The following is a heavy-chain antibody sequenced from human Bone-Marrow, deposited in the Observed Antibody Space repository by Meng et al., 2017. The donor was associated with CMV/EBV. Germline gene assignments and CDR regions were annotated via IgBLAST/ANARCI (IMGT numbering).Heavy chain of an antibody. CDR3: ARGGSRSIAAPQVRPELYGMDV. V-gene: IGHV3-13*01. Sequence: GGSLRLSCAASGFTVSSNYMSWVRQAPGKGLEWVSAIGTAGDTYYPGSVKGRFTISRENAKNSLYLQMNSLRAGDTAVYYCARGGSRSIAAPQVRPELYGMDVWGQGTTVTVSS. J-gene: IGHJ6*02. CDR1: GFTVSSNY. D-gene: IGHD6-6*01. CDR2: IGTAGDT.